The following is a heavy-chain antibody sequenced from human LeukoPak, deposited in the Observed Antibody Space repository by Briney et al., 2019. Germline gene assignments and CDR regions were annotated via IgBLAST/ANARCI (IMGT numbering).Heavy chain of an antibody. J-gene: IGHJ5*02. CDR1: VGSFSGYY. D-gene: IGHD3-22*01. CDR3: ARGVDLYYYDSSGSLWFDP. Sequence: NPSETLSLTCAVYVGSFSGYYWSWIRQPPGKGLEWIGEINHSGSSNYNPSLKSRVTISVDTSKNQFSLKLSSVTAADTAVYYCARGVDLYYYDSSGSLWFDPWGQGTLVTVSS. V-gene: IGHV4-34*01. CDR2: INHSGSS.